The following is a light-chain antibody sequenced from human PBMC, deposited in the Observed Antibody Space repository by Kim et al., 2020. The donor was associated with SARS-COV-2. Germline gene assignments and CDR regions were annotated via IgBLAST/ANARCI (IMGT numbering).Light chain of an antibody. CDR3: SSYAARNTLV. V-gene: IGLV2-8*01. J-gene: IGLJ2*01. CDR2: EVI. CDR1: GADIGYYDY. Sequence: QSALTQPPSASGSPGQSVTISCIGTGADIGYYDYVSWYQQHPGKAPKLIIFEVIKRPSGFPDRFSGSKSGNPASLTVSGLQAEDEAEYFCSSYAARNTLVFGGGTRLTVL.